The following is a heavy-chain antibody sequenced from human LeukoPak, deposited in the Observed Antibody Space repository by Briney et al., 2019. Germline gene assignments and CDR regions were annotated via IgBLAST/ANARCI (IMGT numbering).Heavy chain of an antibody. CDR1: GYTFTGYY. J-gene: IGHJ5*02. CDR2: INPNSGGT. D-gene: IGHD3-10*01. CDR3: ARDRGRSSSPYYYGSGSCLS. Sequence: ASVKVSCKASGYTFTGYYMHWVRQAPGQGLEWMGWINPNSGGTNYAQKFQGRVTMTRDTSISTAYMERSRLRSDDTAVYYCARDRGRSSSPYYYGSGSCLSWGQGTLVTVSS. V-gene: IGHV1-2*02.